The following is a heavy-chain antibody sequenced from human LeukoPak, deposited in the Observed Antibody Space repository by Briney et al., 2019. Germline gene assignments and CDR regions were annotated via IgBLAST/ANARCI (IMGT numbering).Heavy chain of an antibody. V-gene: IGHV3-21*01. CDR2: ISRSSTYI. D-gene: IGHD4-17*01. CDR1: GFTFSYYS. CDR3: AGDGAPYDYGDFLDFDY. J-gene: IGHJ4*02. Sequence: GGSLRLSCAASGFTFSYYSMNWVRQAPGKGLEWVSSISRSSTYIYYADSVKGRFTISRDNAKNSLYLQLNSLRAENTAVYYCAGDGAPYDYGDFLDFDYWGQGTLVTVSS.